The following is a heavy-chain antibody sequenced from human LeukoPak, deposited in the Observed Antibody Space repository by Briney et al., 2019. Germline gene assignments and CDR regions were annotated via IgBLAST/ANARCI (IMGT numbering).Heavy chain of an antibody. D-gene: IGHD3-3*02. J-gene: IGHJ4*02. V-gene: IGHV3-7*01. CDR2: IKQDGSEK. CDR3: ARDGAFRIYDY. Sequence: GGSLRLSCAASGFTFSSYWMTWVRQAPGKGLEGVASIKQDGSEKYYVDSLKGRFTISGDNARNSLYLQMSSLRADDTAVYYCARDGAFRIYDYWGQGTLVTVSS. CDR1: GFTFSSYW.